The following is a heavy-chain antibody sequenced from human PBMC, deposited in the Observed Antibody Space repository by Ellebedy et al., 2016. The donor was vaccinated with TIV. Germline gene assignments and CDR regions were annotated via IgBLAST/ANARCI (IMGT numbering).Heavy chain of an antibody. Sequence: GGSLRLSCAASGFTFSSYSMHWVRQAPGKGLEWISYIHATSETMYYAGSVKGRFTVSRDNSNNTLYLQMNSLRAEDTAVYYCAKGVTTVGWVDYWGQGTLVTVSS. CDR2: IHATSETM. V-gene: IGHV3-48*04. D-gene: IGHD4-11*01. CDR1: GFTFSSYS. J-gene: IGHJ4*02. CDR3: AKGVTTVGWVDY.